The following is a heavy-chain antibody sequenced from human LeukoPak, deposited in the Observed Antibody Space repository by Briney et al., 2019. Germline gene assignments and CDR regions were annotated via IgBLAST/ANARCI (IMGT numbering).Heavy chain of an antibody. CDR1: GYTLTELS. Sequence: ASVKVSCKVSGYTLTELSMHWVRQAPGKGVEWMGGFDPEDGETIYAQKFQGRVTMTEDTSTDTAYMELSSLRSEDTGVYYCATDARGIHNWFDPWGQGTLVTVSS. V-gene: IGHV1-24*01. D-gene: IGHD6-13*01. CDR3: ATDARGIHNWFDP. J-gene: IGHJ5*02. CDR2: FDPEDGET.